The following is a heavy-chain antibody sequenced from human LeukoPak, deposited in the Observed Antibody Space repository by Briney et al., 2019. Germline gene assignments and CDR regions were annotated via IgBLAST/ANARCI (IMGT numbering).Heavy chain of an antibody. CDR1: GGSISSGGYY. D-gene: IGHD2-15*01. J-gene: IGHJ3*02. CDR3: AGVYCSGGSCYSGKSRGAFDI. V-gene: IGHV4-31*03. Sequence: SQTLSLTCTVSGGSISSGGYYWSWIRQHPGKGLEWIGYIYYSGSTYYNPSLKSRVTISVDTSKNQFSLKLSSVTAADTAVYYCAGVYCSGGSCYSGKSRGAFDIWGQGTMVTVSS. CDR2: IYYSGST.